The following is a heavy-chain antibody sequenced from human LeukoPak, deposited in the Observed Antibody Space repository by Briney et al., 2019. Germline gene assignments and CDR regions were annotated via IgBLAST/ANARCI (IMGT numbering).Heavy chain of an antibody. CDR1: GFTFYDYA. CDR2: LTWNSGTI. V-gene: IGHV3-9*01. J-gene: IGHJ4*02. CDR3: AREYYAASVRFDY. D-gene: IGHD3-10*01. Sequence: GGSLRLSCAASGFTFYDYAMHWVRHAPGKGLEWVSGLTWNSGTIGYEDSVKARFTISRDNAKNSLYLQMNSLRAEDTALYYCAREYYAASVRFDYWGRGTLVTVSS.